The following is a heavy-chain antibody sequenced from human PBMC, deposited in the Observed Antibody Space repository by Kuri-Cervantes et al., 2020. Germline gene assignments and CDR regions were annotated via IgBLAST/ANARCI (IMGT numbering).Heavy chain of an antibody. D-gene: IGHD5-18*01. CDR3: AKDSYSTFPRYGMDV. J-gene: IGHJ6*02. V-gene: IGHV3-23*01. CDR2: ISGSGGST. CDR1: GFTFSSYA. Sequence: LSLTCAASGFTFSSYAMSWVRQAPGKGLEWVSAISGSGGSTYYADSVKGRFTISRDNSKNTLYLQMNSLRAEDTAIYYCAKDSYSTFPRYGMDVWGQGTTVTVSS.